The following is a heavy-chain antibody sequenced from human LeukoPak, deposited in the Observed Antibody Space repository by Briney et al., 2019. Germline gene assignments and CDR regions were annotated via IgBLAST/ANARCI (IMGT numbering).Heavy chain of an antibody. J-gene: IGHJ4*02. D-gene: IGHD5-18*01. CDR2: INNDGSGI. V-gene: IGHV3-74*01. CDR3: ARGRYSSGYVADY. CDR1: GFIFSSYW. Sequence: GGSLRLSCAASGFIFSSYWMHWVRQAPGKGLVWVSRINNDGSGITYADSAKGRFTISRDNAKNTLYLQMNSLRAEDTAVYYCARGRYSSGYVADYWGQGTLVTVSS.